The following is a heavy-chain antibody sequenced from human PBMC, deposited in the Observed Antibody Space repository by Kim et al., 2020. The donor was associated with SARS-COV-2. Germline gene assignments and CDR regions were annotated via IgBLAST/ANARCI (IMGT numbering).Heavy chain of an antibody. CDR2: IIPILGIA. Sequence: SVKVSCKASGGTFSSYAISWVRQAPGQGLEWMGRIIPILGIANYAQKFQGRVTITADKSTSTAYMELSSLRSEDTAVYYCATSHGIVVSLGLGYFDYWGQGTLVTVSS. CDR1: GGTFSSYA. V-gene: IGHV1-69*04. D-gene: IGHD3-22*01. CDR3: ATSHGIVVSLGLGYFDY. J-gene: IGHJ4*02.